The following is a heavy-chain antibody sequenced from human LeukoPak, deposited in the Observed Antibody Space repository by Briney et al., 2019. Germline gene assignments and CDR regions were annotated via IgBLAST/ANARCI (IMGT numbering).Heavy chain of an antibody. V-gene: IGHV1-69*05. CDR1: GGTFSNYA. J-gene: IGHJ4*02. CDR2: IIPIFATA. CDR3: ARGHVDIVSTIQFDY. Sequence: SVKVSCKASGGTFSNYAFSWERQAPGQGLEWMGRIIPIFATANYAQNFQGRVTITTDESTSTAYMELSSLRSEDTAVYYCARGHVDIVSTIQFDYWGQGTLVTVSS. D-gene: IGHD5/OR15-5a*01.